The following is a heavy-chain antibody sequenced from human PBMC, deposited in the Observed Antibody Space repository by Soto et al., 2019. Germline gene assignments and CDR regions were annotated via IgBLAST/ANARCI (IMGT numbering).Heavy chain of an antibody. D-gene: IGHD2-21*02. CDR3: ARDQTAGDWCDA. Sequence: EVQLVQSGGGLVQPGGSLRLSCGASGFDFTNYWMHGIRHDPGKGLVWVSRINGDGSDIKYADSVKGRFTISRDNAKNTVSLQMNSLRVEDTAVYYCARDQTAGDWCDAWGQGTLVTVS. J-gene: IGHJ5*02. V-gene: IGHV3-74*03. CDR2: INGDGSDI. CDR1: GFDFTNYW.